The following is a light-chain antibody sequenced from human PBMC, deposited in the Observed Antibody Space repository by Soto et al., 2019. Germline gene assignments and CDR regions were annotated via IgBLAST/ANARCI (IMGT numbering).Light chain of an antibody. CDR2: EVS. CDR3: CSYAGSRTSYV. CDR1: SSDVGSYNL. V-gene: IGLV2-23*02. Sequence: QSALTQPASVSGSPGQSITISCTGTSSDVGSYNLVSWYQQHPGKAPKLMIYEVSKRPSGVSNRFSGSKSGNTASLTISGLEAEDEADYYCCSYAGSRTSYVFGTGTTVTV. J-gene: IGLJ1*01.